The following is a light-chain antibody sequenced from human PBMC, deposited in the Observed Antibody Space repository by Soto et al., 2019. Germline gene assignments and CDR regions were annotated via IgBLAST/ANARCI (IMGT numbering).Light chain of an antibody. V-gene: IGKV1-33*01. CDR3: QHFGDLTFI. Sequence: DIKMTQSPSSLPASVGDRVTITCQASQDINNYLNWYQQKPGQAPKLLIYDASDLEMGVPSRFSGSGSGTHFTLTISGLQPEDIATYYCQHFGDLTFIFGQGTRLEIK. CDR1: QDINNY. J-gene: IGKJ5*01. CDR2: DAS.